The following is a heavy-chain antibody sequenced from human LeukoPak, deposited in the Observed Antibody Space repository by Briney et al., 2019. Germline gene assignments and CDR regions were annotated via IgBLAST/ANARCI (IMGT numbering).Heavy chain of an antibody. D-gene: IGHD3-22*01. CDR3: ARGDRYYDSSGYYRTSFDY. Sequence: SETLSLTCAVYGGSFSGYYWSWIRQPPGKGLEWIGEINHSGSTNYNPSLKGRVTISVDTSKNQFSLKLSSVTAADTAVYYCARGDRYYDSSGYYRTSFDYWGQGTLVTVSS. CDR2: INHSGST. V-gene: IGHV4-34*01. CDR1: GGSFSGYY. J-gene: IGHJ4*02.